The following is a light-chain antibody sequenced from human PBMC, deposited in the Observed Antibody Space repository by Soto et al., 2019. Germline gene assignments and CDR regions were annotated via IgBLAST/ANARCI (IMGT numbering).Light chain of an antibody. CDR1: SSDVGGYNY. CDR2: EVS. CDR3: SSYAGSNNPYV. V-gene: IGLV2-8*01. J-gene: IGLJ1*01. Sequence: QSVLTQPPSASGSPGQSVTISCTGTSSDVGGYNYVSWYQQHPGKVPKVMIYEVSKRPSGVPDRFSGSKSGNTASLTVSGLQAEDEADYYCSSYAGSNNPYVFGTGTKVTV.